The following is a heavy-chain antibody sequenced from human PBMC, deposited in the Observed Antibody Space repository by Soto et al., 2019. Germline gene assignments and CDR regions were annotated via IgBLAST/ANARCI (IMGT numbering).Heavy chain of an antibody. Sequence: PGGSLRLSCAASGFTFSSYGMHWVRQAPGKGLEWVAVIWYDGSNKYYADSVKGRFTISRDNSKNTLYLQMNSLRAEDTAVYYCARGDSYGYYGSGSSLYGMDVWGQRTKVTVSS. CDR2: IWYDGSNK. CDR1: GFTFSSYG. CDR3: ARGDSYGYYGSGSSLYGMDV. J-gene: IGHJ6*02. D-gene: IGHD3-10*01. V-gene: IGHV3-33*01.